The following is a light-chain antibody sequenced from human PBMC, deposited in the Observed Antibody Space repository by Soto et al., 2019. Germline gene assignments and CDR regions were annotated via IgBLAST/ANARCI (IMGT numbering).Light chain of an antibody. Sequence: DIQMTQSPSSLSASVGDRVTITCQASHDIANYLNWYQQKPGKAPKLLIYDASNLETGVPSRFSGSGSGTDFILTINSLQPEDIATYYCQQYDNLPLTFGPGTKVDFK. J-gene: IGKJ3*01. V-gene: IGKV1-33*01. CDR3: QQYDNLPLT. CDR2: DAS. CDR1: HDIANY.